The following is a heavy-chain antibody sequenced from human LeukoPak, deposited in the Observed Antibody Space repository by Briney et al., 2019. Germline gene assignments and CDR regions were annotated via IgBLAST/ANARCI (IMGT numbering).Heavy chain of an antibody. Sequence: ASVKVSCKASGYTFTSYYMHWVRQAPGQGLEWMGIINPSGGSTSYAQKFQGRVTMTRDTSTSTVYMELSSLRSEDTAVYYCATLGNYYDSSDYYQGPHDYWGQGTLVTVSS. V-gene: IGHV1-46*01. CDR2: INPSGGST. CDR1: GYTFTSYY. J-gene: IGHJ4*02. CDR3: ATLGNYYDSSDYYQGPHDY. D-gene: IGHD3-22*01.